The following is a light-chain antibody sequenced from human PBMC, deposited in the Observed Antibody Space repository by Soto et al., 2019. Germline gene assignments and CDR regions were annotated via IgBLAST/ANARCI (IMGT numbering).Light chain of an antibody. J-gene: IGKJ4*01. V-gene: IGKV3-20*01. CDR3: QQYGSSPT. CDR2: GAS. CDR1: QSVSSSY. Sequence: EIVLTQSPGTLSLSPGERATLSCRASQSVSSSYLAWYQQKPGQAPRLIIYGASSRATGIPDRFSGSGSGTDFTLTSSRLQPEDFAVYYCQQYGSSPTFGGGTKVEIK.